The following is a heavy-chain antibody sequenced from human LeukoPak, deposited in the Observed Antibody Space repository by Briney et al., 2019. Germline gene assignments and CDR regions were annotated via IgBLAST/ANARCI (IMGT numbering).Heavy chain of an antibody. J-gene: IGHJ5*02. CDR1: GYIFTSYW. CDR2: IYPGDSDT. Sequence: GESLKISCKGSGYIFTSYWIGWVRQLPGKGLEWMGIIYPGDSDTRYSPSFQGQVTISADKSISTAYLQWSSLKASDTAMYYRARVTSSSGSIDPWGQGTLVTVSS. CDR3: ARVTSSSGSIDP. D-gene: IGHD3-22*01. V-gene: IGHV5-51*01.